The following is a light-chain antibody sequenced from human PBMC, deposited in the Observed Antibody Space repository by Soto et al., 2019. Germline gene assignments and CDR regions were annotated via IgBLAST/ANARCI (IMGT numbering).Light chain of an antibody. CDR2: EAS. Sequence: DIPMTQSPSTRSASVGDRVTITCRASQSISSWLAWYQQNPGKAPKLLSYEASSLESGVPSRFSGSGSGTEFTITISSLQPDDFANYYCQQYKSYSRTFGQGTKVEIK. J-gene: IGKJ1*01. V-gene: IGKV1-5*03. CDR1: QSISSW. CDR3: QQYKSYSRT.